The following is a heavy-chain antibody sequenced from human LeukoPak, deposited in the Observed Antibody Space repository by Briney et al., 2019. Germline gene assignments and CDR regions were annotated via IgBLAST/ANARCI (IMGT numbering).Heavy chain of an antibody. CDR2: ISGTGGST. J-gene: IGHJ4*02. Sequence: PGGSLRLSCAASGFTFSSYAMNWVCRAPGKGLEWVSTISGTGGSTYYADSVKGRFTISRDTSKNTLYLQMNSLRAEDTAVYYCAKGLSSGDYGLHYWGQGTLVTVSS. V-gene: IGHV3-23*01. CDR1: GFTFSSYA. D-gene: IGHD4-17*01. CDR3: AKGLSSGDYGLHY.